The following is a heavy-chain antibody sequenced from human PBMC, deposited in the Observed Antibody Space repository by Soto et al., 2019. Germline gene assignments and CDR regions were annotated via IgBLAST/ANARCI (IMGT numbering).Heavy chain of an antibody. Sequence: EVQLVESGGGLVQPGGSLRLSCAASGFTVSSNYMSWVRQAPGKGLEWVSVIYSGGSTYYADSVKGRFTISRDNSKSMLYLQMNSLRAEDTAVYYCARVILWFGELSWFDPWGQGTLVTVSS. CDR3: ARVILWFGELSWFDP. D-gene: IGHD3-10*01. V-gene: IGHV3-66*01. CDR1: GFTVSSNY. CDR2: IYSGGST. J-gene: IGHJ5*02.